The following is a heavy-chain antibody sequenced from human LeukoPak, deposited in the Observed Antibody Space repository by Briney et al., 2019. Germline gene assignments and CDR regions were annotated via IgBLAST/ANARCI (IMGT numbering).Heavy chain of an antibody. V-gene: IGHV4-31*03. CDR1: GGSISSGGYY. D-gene: IGHD2-21*01. Sequence: SQTLSLTCTVSGGSISSGGYYWSWIRQHPGKGLEWIGYIYYSGSTYYNPSLKSRVTISVDTSKNQFSLKLSSVTAADTAVYYCARYCGGDCYGMDVWGQGATVTVSS. CDR2: IYYSGST. CDR3: ARYCGGDCYGMDV. J-gene: IGHJ6*02.